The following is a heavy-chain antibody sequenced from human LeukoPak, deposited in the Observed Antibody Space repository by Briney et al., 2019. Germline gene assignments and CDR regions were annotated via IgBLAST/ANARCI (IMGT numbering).Heavy chain of an antibody. V-gene: IGHV4-34*01. CDR2: INHSGST. J-gene: IGHJ5*02. CDR1: GGSFSGYY. D-gene: IGHD3-10*01. Sequence: SETLSLTCAVYGGSFSGYYWSWIRQPPGKGLEWIGEINHSGSTNYNPSLKSRVTISVDTSKNQFSLKLSSVTAADTAVYYCARKGRGLLWFGGNNWFDPWGQGTLVSVSS. CDR3: ARKGRGLLWFGGNNWFDP.